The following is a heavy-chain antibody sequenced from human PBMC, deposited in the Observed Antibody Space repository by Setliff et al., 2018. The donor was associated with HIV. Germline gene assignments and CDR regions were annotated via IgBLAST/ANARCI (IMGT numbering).Heavy chain of an antibody. CDR3: ARGLSFYDPGGFDY. CDR1: GGSISSYY. J-gene: IGHJ4*02. V-gene: IGHV4-4*09. CDR2: IYTSGST. Sequence: SETLSLTCTVSGGSISSYYWSWIRQPPGKGLEWIGYIYTSGSTNYNPSLKSRVTISVDTSKNQFSLKLSSVSAADTAVYYCARGLSFYDPGGFDYWGQGTLVTVSS. D-gene: IGHD3-22*01.